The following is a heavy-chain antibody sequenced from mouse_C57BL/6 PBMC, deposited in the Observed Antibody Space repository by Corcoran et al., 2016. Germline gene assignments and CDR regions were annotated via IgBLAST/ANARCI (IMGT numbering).Heavy chain of an antibody. V-gene: IGHV1-19*01. Sequence: EVQLQQSGPVLVKPGASVKMSCKASGYTLTDYYMNWVKQSHGKSLEWIGVINPYNGGTSYNQKFKGKATLTVDTSSSTAYMELNSLTSEYSAGDYCARRPVDYWGQGTTLTVSS. CDR2: INPYNGGT. CDR3: ARRPVDY. CDR1: GYTLTDYY. J-gene: IGHJ2*01.